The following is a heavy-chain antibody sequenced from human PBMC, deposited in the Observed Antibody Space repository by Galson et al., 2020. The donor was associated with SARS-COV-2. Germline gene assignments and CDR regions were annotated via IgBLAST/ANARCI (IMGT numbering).Heavy chain of an antibody. CDR1: GDSVSSSSAT. CDR3: ARSISATGKRNWFDF. V-gene: IGHV6-1*01. Sequence: SQTLSLTCVISGDSVSSSSATWNWIRQSPSRGVEWLGRTYYRSGWLLDYAPSLEGRITINPDTSENQFSLQLYSAAPEDTAIYYCARSISATGKRNWFDFWGQGTLVTVSS. D-gene: IGHD6-13*01. J-gene: IGHJ5*01. CDR2: TYYRSGWLL.